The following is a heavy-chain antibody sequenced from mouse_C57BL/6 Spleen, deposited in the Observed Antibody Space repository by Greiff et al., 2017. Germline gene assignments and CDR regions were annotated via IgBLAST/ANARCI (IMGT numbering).Heavy chain of an antibody. CDR1: GYTFTSYW. CDR3: ARWGLPWYAMDY. J-gene: IGHJ4*01. CDR2: IYPSDSET. Sequence: QVQLQQPGAELVRPGSSVKLSCKASGYTFTSYWMDWVKQRPGQGLEWIGNIYPSDSETHYNQKFKDKATLTVDKSSSTAYMQLSSLTSEDSAVYYCARWGLPWYAMDYWGQGTSVTVSS. D-gene: IGHD6-1*01. V-gene: IGHV1-61*01.